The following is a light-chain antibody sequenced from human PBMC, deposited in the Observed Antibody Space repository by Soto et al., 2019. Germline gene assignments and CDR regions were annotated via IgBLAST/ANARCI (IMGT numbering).Light chain of an antibody. CDR2: DVS. V-gene: IGLV2-14*03. CDR1: ASDVGRYNY. J-gene: IGLJ1*01. CDR3: NSFTTNSTYV. Sequence: QSALTQPASVSGSPGQSISISCTGTASDVGRYNYVSWYQQHPGKAPKLMIYDVSYRPSWVSNRFSGSKSGITASLTISGLQAEDEADYYCNSFTTNSTYVFGTGTKVTVL.